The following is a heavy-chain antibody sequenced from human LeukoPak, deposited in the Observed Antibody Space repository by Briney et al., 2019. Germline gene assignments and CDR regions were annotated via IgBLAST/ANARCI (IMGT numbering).Heavy chain of an antibody. V-gene: IGHV5-51*01. CDR1: GYSFTSYW. Sequence: GESLKISCKGSGYSFTSYWIGWVRQMPGKGLEWMGIIYPGDSDTRYSPSFQGQATISADKSISTAYLQWSSLKASDTAMYYCARLGYYYGSGSPSGFDPWGQGTLVTVSS. J-gene: IGHJ5*02. CDR3: ARLGYYYGSGSPSGFDP. D-gene: IGHD3-10*01. CDR2: IYPGDSDT.